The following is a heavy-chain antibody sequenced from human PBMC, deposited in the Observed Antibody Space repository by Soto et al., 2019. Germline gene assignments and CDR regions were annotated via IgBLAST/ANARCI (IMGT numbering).Heavy chain of an antibody. V-gene: IGHV1-69*12. CDR1: GGTFSNYA. D-gene: IGHD3-9*01. CDR2: IIPMFRTP. Sequence: QVQLVQSGAEVKKPGSSVKVSCKASGGTFSNYAITWVRQAPGQGLEWMGGIIPMFRTPNYAQKIQGRVTITEDESTSTAYMELNSLTSEDTAMYYCARDAGRHSYDVTGYYFDYGGQGTLVTVSS. J-gene: IGHJ4*02. CDR3: ARDAGRHSYDVTGYYFDY.